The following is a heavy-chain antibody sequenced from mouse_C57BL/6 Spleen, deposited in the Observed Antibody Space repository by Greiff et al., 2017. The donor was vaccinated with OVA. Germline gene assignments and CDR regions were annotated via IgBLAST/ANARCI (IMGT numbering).Heavy chain of an antibody. Sequence: EVMLVESGEGLVKPGGSLKLSCAASGFTFSSYAMSWVRQTPEKRLEWVAYISSGGDYIYYADTVKGRFTISRDNARNTLYLQMSSLKSDDTAMYYCTRDLGYGSSYDAMDYWGQGTSVTVSS. CDR3: TRDLGYGSSYDAMDY. CDR1: GFTFSSYA. V-gene: IGHV5-9-1*02. D-gene: IGHD1-1*01. J-gene: IGHJ4*01. CDR2: ISSGGDYI.